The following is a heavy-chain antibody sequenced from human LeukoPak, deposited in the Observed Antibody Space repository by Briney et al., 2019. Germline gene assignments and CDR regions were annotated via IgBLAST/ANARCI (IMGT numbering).Heavy chain of an antibody. CDR1: GGSISNYY. CDR2: MYNSGST. V-gene: IGHV4-59*01. CDR3: ASCHPLGSNNDYYTPFDY. D-gene: IGHD3-3*01. Sequence: PSETLSLTCTVSGGSISNYYWSWIRQPPGKGLEWIGYMYNSGSTNYNPSPKSRATISVDTSTPQFSLKLSSVTAADTAVYYCASCHPLGSNNDYYTPFDYWGQGTLVTVSS. J-gene: IGHJ4*02.